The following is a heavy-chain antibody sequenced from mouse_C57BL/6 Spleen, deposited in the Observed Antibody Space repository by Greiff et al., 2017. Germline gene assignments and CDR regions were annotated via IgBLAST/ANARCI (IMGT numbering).Heavy chain of an antibody. CDR3: ARPFGTTVYAMDY. D-gene: IGHD1-1*01. Sequence: EVKLVESGGDLVKPGGSLKLSCAASGFTFSSYGMSWVRQTPDKRLEWVVTISSGGSYTYYPDSVKGRFTISRDNAKNTLYLQMSSLKSEDTAMYYCARPFGTTVYAMDYWGQGTSVTVSS. CDR2: ISSGGSYT. V-gene: IGHV5-6*01. J-gene: IGHJ4*01. CDR1: GFTFSSYG.